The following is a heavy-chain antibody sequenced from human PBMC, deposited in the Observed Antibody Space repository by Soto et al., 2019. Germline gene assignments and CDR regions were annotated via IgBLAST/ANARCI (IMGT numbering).Heavy chain of an antibody. CDR1: GYTFTGYA. CDR3: GRAVAVAADFGY. V-gene: IGHV1-3*01. CDR2: INAGNGNT. D-gene: IGHD6-19*01. Sequence: ASVKVSCKASGYTFTGYAMHWVRQAPGQRLEWMGWINAGNGNTKYSQKFQGRVTITRDTAASIAYMELSSLRSEVTAVYYCGRAVAVAADFGYGGQGTLVSVS. J-gene: IGHJ4*02.